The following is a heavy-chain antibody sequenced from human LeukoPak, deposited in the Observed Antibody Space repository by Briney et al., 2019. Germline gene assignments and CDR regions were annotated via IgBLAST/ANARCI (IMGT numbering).Heavy chain of an antibody. CDR3: AKRNPWVYHAFDI. D-gene: IGHD2-8*01. CDR1: GGSFSGYY. V-gene: IGHV4-34*01. J-gene: IGHJ3*02. CDR2: IYYSGST. Sequence: SETLSLTCAVYGGSFSGYYWSWIRQPPGKGLEWIGSIYYSGSTYYNPSLKSRVTISVDTSKNQFSLKLSSVTAADTAIYYCAKRNPWVYHAFDIWGQGTMVTVSS.